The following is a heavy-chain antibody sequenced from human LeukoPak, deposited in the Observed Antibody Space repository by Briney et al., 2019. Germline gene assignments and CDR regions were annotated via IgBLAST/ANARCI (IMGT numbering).Heavy chain of an antibody. D-gene: IGHD3-10*01. Sequence: SVKVSCKASGGTFSSYAISWVRQAPGQGLEWMGGIIPIFGTANYAQKFQGRVTITADESTSTAYMELSSLRSEDTAVYYCARAWFGEFIVDPWGQGTLVTVSS. CDR2: IIPIFGTA. V-gene: IGHV1-69*01. CDR3: ARAWFGEFIVDP. CDR1: GGTFSSYA. J-gene: IGHJ5*02.